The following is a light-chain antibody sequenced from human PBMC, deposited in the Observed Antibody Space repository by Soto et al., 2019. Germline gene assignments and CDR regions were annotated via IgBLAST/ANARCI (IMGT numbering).Light chain of an antibody. CDR1: QSISSW. CDR3: QQYSTYTPRT. CDR2: KAS. J-gene: IGKJ1*01. V-gene: IGKV1-5*03. Sequence: DIQMTQSASTLSASVGDRFTIACRSSQSISSWLAWYQQKPGKAPKLLIYKASSLESGVPSRFSGSGSGTEFTLTISSLQPDDFATYYCQQYSTYTPRTFGQGTKVDIK.